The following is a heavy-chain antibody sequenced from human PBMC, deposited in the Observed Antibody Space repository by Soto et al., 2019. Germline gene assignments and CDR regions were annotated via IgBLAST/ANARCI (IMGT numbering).Heavy chain of an antibody. Sequence: PGGSLRLSCAASGFTFSSLVMSWVRQAPGKGLQWVSGIGGSGDSTYYADSVKGRFTISRDNSKNTLYLQMNSLRAEDTAVYYCEKGSVVSGWYWHCWGQGTLVTVSS. CDR2: IGGSGDST. J-gene: IGHJ4*02. CDR3: EKGSVVSGWYWHC. CDR1: GFTFSSLV. D-gene: IGHD6-19*01. V-gene: IGHV3-23*01.